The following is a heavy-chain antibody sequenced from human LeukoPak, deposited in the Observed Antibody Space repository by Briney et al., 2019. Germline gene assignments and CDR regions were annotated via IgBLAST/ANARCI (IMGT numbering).Heavy chain of an antibody. D-gene: IGHD1-26*01. V-gene: IGHV4-59*01. J-gene: IGHJ4*02. Sequence: PSETLSLTCTVSGGSISSYYWSWIRQPTGKGLEWIGYIYYSGSTNYNPSLKGRVTISVDTSKNQFSLKLSSVTAADTAVYYCARAYPLGAIDCWGQGTLVTVSS. CDR2: IYYSGST. CDR1: GGSISSYY. CDR3: ARAYPLGAIDC.